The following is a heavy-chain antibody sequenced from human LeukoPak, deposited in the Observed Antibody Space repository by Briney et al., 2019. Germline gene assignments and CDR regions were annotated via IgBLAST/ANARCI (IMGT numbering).Heavy chain of an antibody. CDR2: IYHTGET. CDR3: ARGFLNDVGGIGY. CDR1: GGSISSYY. J-gene: IGHJ4*02. Sequence: SETLSLTCTVSGGSISSYYWTWIRQSPGKGLEYIGYIYHTGETDYNPSLKSRVTISLDSSKKQFSLKMTSMTAADTAVYYCARGFLNDVGGIGYWGQGTLVTVSS. V-gene: IGHV4-59*12. D-gene: IGHD1-1*01.